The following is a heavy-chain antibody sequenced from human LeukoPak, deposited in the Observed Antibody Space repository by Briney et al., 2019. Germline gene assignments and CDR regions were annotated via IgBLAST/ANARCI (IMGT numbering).Heavy chain of an antibody. Sequence: GGSLRLSCAASGFTFSIYEMNWVRQAPGKGLEWVSYISSSGSTIYYADSVKGRFTISRDNAKNTLSLQMNSLRAEDTAIYYCAKGESKDYLNYFDYLNYFDHWGQGALVTVSS. J-gene: IGHJ4*02. CDR3: AKGESKDYLNYFDYLNYFDH. V-gene: IGHV3-48*03. D-gene: IGHD2/OR15-2a*01. CDR2: ISSSGSTI. CDR1: GFTFSIYE.